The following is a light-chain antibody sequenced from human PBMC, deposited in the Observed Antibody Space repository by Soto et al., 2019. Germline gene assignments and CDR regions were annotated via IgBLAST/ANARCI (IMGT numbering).Light chain of an antibody. V-gene: IGKV3-20*01. Sequence: EIVLTQSPGTLSLSPGERATLSCRASQSVSSSYLAWYQQKPGRAHRLLIYGPSSRGNGNPNRFSGSGSGKVFTLPINRLEPEDFEVYYCQQYGTHRYNCDQETKLELQ. CDR2: GPS. J-gene: IGKJ2*01. CDR3: QQYGTHRYN. CDR1: QSVSSSY.